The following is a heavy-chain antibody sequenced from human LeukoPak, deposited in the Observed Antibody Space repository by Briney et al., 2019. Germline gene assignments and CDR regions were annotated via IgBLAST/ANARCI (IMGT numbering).Heavy chain of an antibody. CDR2: ISSSGSTI. Sequence: GGSLRLSXAASGFTFSSYEMNWVRQAPGKGLEWVSYISSSGSTIYYADSVKGRFTISRDNAKNSLYLQMNSLRAEDTAVYYCARTDIGDWGYFDYWGPGTLVTVSS. D-gene: IGHD3/OR15-3a*01. CDR3: ARTDIGDWGYFDY. J-gene: IGHJ4*02. V-gene: IGHV3-48*03. CDR1: GFTFSSYE.